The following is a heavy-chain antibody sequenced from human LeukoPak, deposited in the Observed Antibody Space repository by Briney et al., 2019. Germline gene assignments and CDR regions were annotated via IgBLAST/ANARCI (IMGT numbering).Heavy chain of an antibody. CDR2: ISYDGSNK. D-gene: IGHD2-21*01. J-gene: IGHJ4*02. Sequence: VGSLRLSCAASGFSFSSYAMHWVRKAPGKGLEWGAFISYDGSNKYYADSVKGLFTISRDNSKNTLYLQMDSMRAEDTAVYYCARGYSYFDYWGQGTLVTVSS. CDR3: ARGYSYFDY. V-gene: IGHV3-30*04. CDR1: GFSFSSYA.